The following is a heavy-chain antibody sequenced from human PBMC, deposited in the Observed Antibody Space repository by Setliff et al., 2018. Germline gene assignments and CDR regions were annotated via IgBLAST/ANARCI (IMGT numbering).Heavy chain of an antibody. D-gene: IGHD3-10*01. Sequence: GGSLRLSCAASGLTFSRYWMSWVRQAPGKGLEWVANIKQDGSEKYYVDSVKGRFTISRDNAKKSVYLQMNSLRAEDTAVYYCARDHAYGSRFYYYYYGMDVWGQGTTVTVSS. V-gene: IGHV3-7*01. CDR3: ARDHAYGSRFYYYYYGMDV. CDR1: GLTFSRYW. J-gene: IGHJ6*02. CDR2: IKQDGSEK.